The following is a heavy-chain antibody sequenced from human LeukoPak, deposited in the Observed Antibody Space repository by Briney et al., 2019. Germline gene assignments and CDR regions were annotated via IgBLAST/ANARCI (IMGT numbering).Heavy chain of an antibody. V-gene: IGHV3-33*01. D-gene: IGHD6-13*01. CDR1: GFAFSNYG. J-gene: IGHJ4*02. CDR2: IWFDGSDK. CDR3: ARYRAAPNYFDS. Sequence: PGGSLTLSCAASGFAFSNYGMHWVRQAPGKGLEWVAVIWFDGSDKYYVDSVKGRFTISRDNSKNTLSLQMNSLRAEDTAVYYCARYRAAPNYFDSWGQGTLVTVSS.